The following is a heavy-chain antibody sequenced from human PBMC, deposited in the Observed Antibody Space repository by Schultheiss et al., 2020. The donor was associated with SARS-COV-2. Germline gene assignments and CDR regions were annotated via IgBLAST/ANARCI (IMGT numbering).Heavy chain of an antibody. CDR1: GGSISSSSYY. CDR3: ARRGSGGMTFDH. Sequence: SETLSLTCTVSGGSISSSSYYWGWIRQPPGKRLEWIGNLYYSGSSKYNPSIKSRVTISVDTSKNQFSLKMTSVAEADTAVYYCARRGSGGMTFDHWGQGTRVTVSS. CDR2: LYYSGSS. D-gene: IGHD2-15*01. J-gene: IGHJ4*02. V-gene: IGHV4-61*05.